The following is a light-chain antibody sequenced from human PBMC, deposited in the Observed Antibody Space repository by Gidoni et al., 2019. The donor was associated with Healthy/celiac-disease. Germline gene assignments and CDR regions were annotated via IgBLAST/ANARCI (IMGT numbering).Light chain of an antibody. Sequence: DIQMTQSPSSLSASVGDRVTITCRASQGISNYLAWYQQKPGKVPKLLIYAASTLQSGVPSRFSGSGSGTDFTLTISSLQPEDVATYYCQKYNSALEATFXQGTRLEIK. J-gene: IGKJ5*01. CDR2: AAS. V-gene: IGKV1-27*01. CDR3: QKYNSALEAT. CDR1: QGISNY.